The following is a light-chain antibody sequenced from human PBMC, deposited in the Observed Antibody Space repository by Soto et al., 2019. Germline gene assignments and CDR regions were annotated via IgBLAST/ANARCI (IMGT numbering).Light chain of an antibody. J-gene: IGLJ3*02. CDR3: GTWDSSLSAWV. CDR2: DNN. V-gene: IGLV1-51*01. Sequence: QSVLTQPPSVSAAPGQRVTISCSGGSSNIGNNYVSWYQQLPGTAPKLLIYDNNKRPSGIPGRFSGSQSDTSATLGITGLQTGDEADYYCGTWDSSLSAWVFGGGTKLTVL. CDR1: SSNIGNNY.